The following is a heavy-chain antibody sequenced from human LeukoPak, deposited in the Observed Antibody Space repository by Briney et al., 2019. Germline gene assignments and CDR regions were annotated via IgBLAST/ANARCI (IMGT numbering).Heavy chain of an antibody. CDR2: IYYSGST. V-gene: IGHV4-59*01. CDR3: ARGYYDSSGYPYYFDY. D-gene: IGHD3-22*01. J-gene: IGHJ4*02. Sequence: PSETLSPTCTVSGGSISSYYWSWIRQPPGKGREWHGYIYYSGSTNYNPSLKSRVTISVDTSKNQFSLKLSSVTAADTAVYYCARGYYDSSGYPYYFDYWGQGTLVTVSS. CDR1: GGSISSYY.